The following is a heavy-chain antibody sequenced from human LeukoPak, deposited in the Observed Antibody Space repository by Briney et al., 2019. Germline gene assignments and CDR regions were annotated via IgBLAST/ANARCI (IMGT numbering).Heavy chain of an antibody. V-gene: IGHV1-8*02. Sequence: GASVKVSCKASGYTFTGYYMHWVRQAPGQGLEWMGWMNPNSGNTGYAQKFQGRVTMTRNTSISTAHMELSSLRSEDTAVYYCARKGATTSQSYYYYGMDVWGQGTTVTVSS. CDR2: MNPNSGNT. CDR3: ARKGATTSQSYYYYGMDV. CDR1: GYTFTGYY. D-gene: IGHD1-26*01. J-gene: IGHJ6*02.